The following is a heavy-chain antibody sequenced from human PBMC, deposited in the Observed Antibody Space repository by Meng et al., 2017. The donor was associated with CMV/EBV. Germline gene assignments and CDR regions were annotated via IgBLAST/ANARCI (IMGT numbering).Heavy chain of an antibody. CDR1: GGCMSRYY. J-gene: IGHJ4*02. V-gene: IGHV4-4*07. D-gene: IGHD2-15*01. CDR3: ARAAVDLSKDYFDY. Sequence: QGQRQESGPVLVKPSETLSLACTDSGGCMSRYYWSWIRQPAGKGLEWIGRIYTSGGTNYNPSLKGRVTMSVDTSKNQFSLKLSSVTAADTAVYYCARAAVDLSKDYFDYWGQGTLVTVSS. CDR2: IYTSGGT.